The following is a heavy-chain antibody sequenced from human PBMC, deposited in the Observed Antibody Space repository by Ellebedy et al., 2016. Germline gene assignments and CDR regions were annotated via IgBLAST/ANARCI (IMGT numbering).Heavy chain of an antibody. Sequence: GESLKISXAASGFTFSSYIINWVRQTPGKGLEWVSSISSSSTYIYYADSMKGRVGISRDNARNSLFLQMSSLRAEDTAVYYCARDGGYCSGGNCYPWYFDLWGRGTLVTVSS. J-gene: IGHJ2*01. CDR1: GFTFSSYI. V-gene: IGHV3-21*01. D-gene: IGHD2-15*01. CDR2: ISSSSTYI. CDR3: ARDGGYCSGGNCYPWYFDL.